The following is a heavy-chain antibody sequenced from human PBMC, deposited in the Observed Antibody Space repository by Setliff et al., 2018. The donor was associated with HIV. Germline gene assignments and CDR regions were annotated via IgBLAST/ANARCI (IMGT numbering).Heavy chain of an antibody. CDR3: ARGALLAVFDFDH. J-gene: IGHJ4*01. Sequence: ASVKVSCKASGYILTSHYMHWVRQAPGQGLEWMGIINPSVGSTSYAQKFQGRVTMTRDTSTSTVYMELSSLRSEDTAVYYCARGALLAVFDFDHWGHGTLVTVSS. CDR2: INPSVGST. CDR1: GYILTSHY. V-gene: IGHV1-46*01. D-gene: IGHD3-10*01.